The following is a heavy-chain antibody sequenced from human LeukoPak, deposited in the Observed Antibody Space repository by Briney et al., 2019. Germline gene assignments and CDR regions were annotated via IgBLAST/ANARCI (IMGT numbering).Heavy chain of an antibody. J-gene: IGHJ1*01. D-gene: IGHD3-10*01. Sequence: GGSLRLSCAASGFTFSSYAMSWVRQAPGKGLEWVSAISGSGGSTYYADSVKGRFTISRDNSKNTLYLQMNSLRAEDTAVYYCARASITMVRGVINYPEYFQHWGQGTLVTVSS. CDR1: GFTFSSYA. V-gene: IGHV3-23*01. CDR2: ISGSGGST. CDR3: ARASITMVRGVINYPEYFQH.